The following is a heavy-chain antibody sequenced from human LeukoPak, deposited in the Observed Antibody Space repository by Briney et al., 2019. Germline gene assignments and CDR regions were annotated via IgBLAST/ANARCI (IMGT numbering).Heavy chain of an antibody. D-gene: IGHD3-22*01. Sequence: SETLSLTCAVYGGSFSGYFWNWVRQPPGRGLEWIGEINHSGSTNYNPSLKSRVTVSVDTSKNQFSLKRSSVTAADTAVYYCTRPYYYDSSGSPDYWGQGTLVTVSS. CDR2: INHSGST. V-gene: IGHV4-34*01. J-gene: IGHJ4*02. CDR1: GGSFSGYF. CDR3: TRPYYYDSSGSPDY.